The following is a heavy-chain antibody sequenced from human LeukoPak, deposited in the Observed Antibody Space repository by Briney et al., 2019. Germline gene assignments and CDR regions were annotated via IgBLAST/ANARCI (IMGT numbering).Heavy chain of an antibody. D-gene: IGHD6-13*01. V-gene: IGHV4-34*01. CDR1: GGSFSGYY. CDR3: ARDSSWYALPDY. CDR2: INHSGST. J-gene: IGHJ4*02. Sequence: SETLSLTCAAYGGSFSGYYWSWIRQPPGKGLEWIGEINHSGSTNYNPSLKSRVTISVDTSKNQFSLKLSSVTAADTAVYYCARDSSWYALPDYWGQRTLVTVSS.